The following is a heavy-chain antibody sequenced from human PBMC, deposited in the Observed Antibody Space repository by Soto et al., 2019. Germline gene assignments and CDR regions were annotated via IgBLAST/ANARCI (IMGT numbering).Heavy chain of an antibody. Sequence: QVQLQQWGAGLLKPSETLSLTCAVYGGSFSDYYWNWIRQPPGKGLEWIGEVNYLGNTNYSPSLLGLVTISIDTSKNQLSLELTSVTAADSAVYYCARSRHLDVWGQGTTVTVSS. V-gene: IGHV4-34*02. J-gene: IGHJ6*02. CDR2: VNYLGNT. CDR3: ARSRHLDV. CDR1: GGSFSDYY. D-gene: IGHD2-2*01.